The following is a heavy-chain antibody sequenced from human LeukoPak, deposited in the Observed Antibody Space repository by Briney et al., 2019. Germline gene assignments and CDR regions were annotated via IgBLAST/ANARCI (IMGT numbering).Heavy chain of an antibody. CDR2: IYYSGST. V-gene: IGHV4-59*12. D-gene: IGHD6-13*01. J-gene: IGHJ6*03. CDR1: GGSISSYY. Sequence: PSETLSLTCTVSGGSISSYYWSWIRQPPGKGLEWIGYIYYSGSTNYNPSLKSRVTISVDTSKNQFSLKLSSVTAADTAVYYCAREPRVAAAAPYYYYYYMDVWGKGTTVTVSS. CDR3: AREPRVAAAAPYYYYYYMDV.